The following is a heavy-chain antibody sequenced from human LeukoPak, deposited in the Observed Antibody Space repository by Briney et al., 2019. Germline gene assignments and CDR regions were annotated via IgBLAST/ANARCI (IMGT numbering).Heavy chain of an antibody. CDR1: GFTFSSYG. D-gene: IGHD6-13*01. CDR2: ISSSSDI. CDR3: TREGILAGVDY. J-gene: IGHJ4*02. V-gene: IGHV3-21*01. Sequence: GGSLRLSCSGSGFTFSSYGMNWVRQAPGKGLEWLSYISSSSDIYYADSVKGRFIISRDNAKNSMSLQMNSLRAEDTAVYYCTREGILAGVDYWGQGTLVTVSS.